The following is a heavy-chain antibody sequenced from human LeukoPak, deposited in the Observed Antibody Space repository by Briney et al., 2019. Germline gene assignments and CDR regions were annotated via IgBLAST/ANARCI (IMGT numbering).Heavy chain of an antibody. CDR2: IYTSGST. D-gene: IGHD3-3*01. CDR3: AREGITIFGVVHPFDP. Sequence: SETLSLTCTVSGYSISSGYYWGWIRQPAGKGLEWIGRIYTSGSTNYDPSLKSRVTMSVDTSKNQFSLKLSSVTAADTAVYYCAREGITIFGVVHPFDPWGQGTLVTVSS. CDR1: GYSISSGYY. V-gene: IGHV4-4*07. J-gene: IGHJ5*02.